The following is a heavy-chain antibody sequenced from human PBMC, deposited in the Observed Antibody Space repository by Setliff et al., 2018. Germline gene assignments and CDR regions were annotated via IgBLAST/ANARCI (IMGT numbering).Heavy chain of an antibody. V-gene: IGHV3-48*04. J-gene: IGHJ4*02. CDR3: ATDYDFDS. CDR2: ISGSSHII. D-gene: IGHD4-17*01. CDR1: GFTFSGYS. Sequence: GGSLRLSCAASGFTFSGYSMDWVRQAPGKGLEWVSYISGSSHIISYADSVKGRFAISRDNSQRTVFLQMNSLRADDTAVYYCATDYDFDSWGQGTLVTVSS.